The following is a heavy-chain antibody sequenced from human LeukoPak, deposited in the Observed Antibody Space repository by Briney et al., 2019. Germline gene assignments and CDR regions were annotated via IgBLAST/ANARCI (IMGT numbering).Heavy chain of an antibody. J-gene: IGHJ3*02. CDR3: ARDDTMIRGIIISGTFDI. V-gene: IGHV3-21*01. CDR1: GLTFSSYS. Sequence: PGGSLRLSWAASGLTFSSYSMNWVRQAPGKGLEWVSSISSSSSYIYYADSVKGRFTISRDNAKNSLYLQMNSLRAEDTAVYYCARDDTMIRGIIISGTFDIWGQGTMVTVSS. D-gene: IGHD3-10*01. CDR2: ISSSSSYI.